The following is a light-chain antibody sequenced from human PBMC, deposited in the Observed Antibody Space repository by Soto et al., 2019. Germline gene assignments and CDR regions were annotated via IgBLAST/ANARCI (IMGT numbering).Light chain of an antibody. V-gene: IGKV1-39*01. Sequence: DIEMTQSPSSLSASVGDIVTITCRASQTISLSLSWYQQKPGKAPSLLIYSASSLQSGVSSRFSGSGSGTDFILTIRSLQPEDFATYYCQQSYNLPLTFGGGTKVEIK. CDR2: SAS. CDR1: QTISLS. J-gene: IGKJ4*01. CDR3: QQSYNLPLT.